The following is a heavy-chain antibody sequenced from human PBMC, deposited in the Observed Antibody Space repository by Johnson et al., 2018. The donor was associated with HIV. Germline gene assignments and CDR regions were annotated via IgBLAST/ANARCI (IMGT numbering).Heavy chain of an antibody. Sequence: VQLVESGGGVVQPGRSLRLSCAASGFTFSSYGMHWVRQAPGKGLEWVAVISYDGSNKYYADSVKGRFTISRDNSKNTLYLQRNSLRAEDTAVYYCARGGPPDAFDIWGQGTMVTVSS. CDR3: ARGGPPDAFDI. J-gene: IGHJ3*02. D-gene: IGHD1-26*01. V-gene: IGHV3-30*03. CDR1: GFTFSSYG. CDR2: ISYDGSNK.